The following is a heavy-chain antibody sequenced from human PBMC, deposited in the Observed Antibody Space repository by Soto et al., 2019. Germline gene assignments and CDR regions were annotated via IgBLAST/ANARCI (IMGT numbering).Heavy chain of an antibody. J-gene: IGHJ4*02. Sequence: ASVKISCKTSGYTFSNYAISWVRQAPGQGLEWMGWVSPYNGKANYTEKFQGRVSMTTDTSTTTAYMELTSLTSDDTAIYYCARVISRITAAPVDWGEGPPVTGSP. V-gene: IGHV1-18*04. D-gene: IGHD1-20*01. CDR1: GYTFSNYA. CDR2: VSPYNGKA. CDR3: ARVISRITAAPVD.